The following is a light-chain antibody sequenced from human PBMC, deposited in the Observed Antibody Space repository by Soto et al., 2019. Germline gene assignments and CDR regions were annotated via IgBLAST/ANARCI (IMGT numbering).Light chain of an antibody. CDR2: LAS. CDR1: QSLLHSNGYNY. V-gene: IGKV2-28*01. Sequence: VVMTQSPLSLTVTPGESASISCRSSQSLLHSNGYNYLDWYLQKPGQSPQLLMYLASNRASGVRDRISGSGSGTDFTLQISRVEAEDVGVYYCMKAVQTPYTFGQGTKLEIK. J-gene: IGKJ2*01. CDR3: MKAVQTPYT.